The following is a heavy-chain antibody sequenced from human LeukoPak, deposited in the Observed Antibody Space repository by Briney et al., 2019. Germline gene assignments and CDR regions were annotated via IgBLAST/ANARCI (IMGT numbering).Heavy chain of an antibody. D-gene: IGHD3-10*01. CDR2: IIPIFGTA. Sequence: SVKVSCKASGGTFSSYAISWVRQAPGQGLEWMGGIIPIFGTANYAQKFQGRVTITADESTSTAYMELSSLRSEDTAVYYCARLSRSGSYSYYFDYWGQGTLVTVSS. CDR3: ARLSRSGSYSYYFDY. CDR1: GGTFSSYA. V-gene: IGHV1-69*13. J-gene: IGHJ4*02.